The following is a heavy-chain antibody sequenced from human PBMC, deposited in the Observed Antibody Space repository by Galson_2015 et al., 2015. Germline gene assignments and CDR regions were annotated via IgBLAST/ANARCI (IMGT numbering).Heavy chain of an antibody. CDR1: GGTFSSYA. CDR3: AREAEDSVEWLHSYYYYGMDV. V-gene: IGHV1-69*13. CDR2: IIPIFGTA. Sequence: SVKVSCKASGGTFSSYAISWVRQAPGQGLEWMGGIIPIFGTANYAQKFQGRVTITADESTSTAYMELSSLRSEDTAVYYCAREAEDSVEWLHSYYYYGMDVWGQGTTVTVSS. J-gene: IGHJ6*02. D-gene: IGHD3-3*01.